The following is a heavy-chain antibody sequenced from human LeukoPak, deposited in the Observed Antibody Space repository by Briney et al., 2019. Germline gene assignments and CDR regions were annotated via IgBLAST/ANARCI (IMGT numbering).Heavy chain of an antibody. V-gene: IGHV3-30*02. J-gene: IGHJ6*03. D-gene: IGHD3-9*01. CDR1: GFTFSSYG. CDR3: AKENYDILTGLYYYYYMDV. Sequence: GGSLRLSCAASGFTFSSYGMHWVRQAPGKGLEWVAFIRYDGSNKYYADSVKGRFTISRDNSKNTLYLQMNSLRAEDTAVYYCAKENYDILTGLYYYYYMDVWGKGTTVTISS. CDR2: IRYDGSNK.